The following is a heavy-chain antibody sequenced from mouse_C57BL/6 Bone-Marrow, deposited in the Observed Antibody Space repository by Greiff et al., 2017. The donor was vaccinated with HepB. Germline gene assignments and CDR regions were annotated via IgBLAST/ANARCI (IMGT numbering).Heavy chain of an antibody. D-gene: IGHD2-12*01. CDR3: GSDYSTRYFDV. CDR2: IHPTSGST. V-gene: IGHV1-64*01. J-gene: IGHJ1*03. Sequence: VQLQQPGAELVKPGASVKLSCKASGYTFTSYWMHWVKQRPGQGLEWIGMIHPTSGSTNYNEKFKSKATLTVDTSSSTAYMQLSSLTSEDSAVYYCGSDYSTRYFDVWGTGTTVTVSS. CDR1: GYTFTSYW.